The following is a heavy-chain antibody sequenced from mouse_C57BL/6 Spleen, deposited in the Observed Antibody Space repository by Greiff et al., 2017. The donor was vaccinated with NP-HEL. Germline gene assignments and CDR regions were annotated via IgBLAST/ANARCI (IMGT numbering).Heavy chain of an antibody. CDR2: IHPNSGST. D-gene: IGHD1-1*01. V-gene: IGHV1-64*01. CDR1: GYTFTSYW. CDR3: ARGYYGSWFAY. Sequence: VQLQQPGAELVKPGASVKLSCKASGYTFTSYWMHWVKQRPGQGLEWIGMIHPNSGSTNYNEKLKSKATLTVDKTSSTAYMQLSSRTSEDSAVYYFARGYYGSWFAYWGQGTLVTVSA. J-gene: IGHJ3*01.